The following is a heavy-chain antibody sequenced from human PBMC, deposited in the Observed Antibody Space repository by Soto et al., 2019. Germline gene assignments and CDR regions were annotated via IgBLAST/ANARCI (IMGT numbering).Heavy chain of an antibody. J-gene: IGHJ5*02. Sequence: ASVKVSCKASGYTFTSYDINWVRQATGQGLEWMGWMNPNSGNTGYAQKFQGRVTMARNTSISTAYMELRSLRSDDTAVYYCARDLLPKTYGEGVATQFIWFDPWGQGTLVTVSS. V-gene: IGHV1-8*01. CDR2: MNPNSGNT. CDR1: GYTFTSYD. CDR3: ARDLLPKTYGEGVATQFIWFDP. D-gene: IGHD5-12*01.